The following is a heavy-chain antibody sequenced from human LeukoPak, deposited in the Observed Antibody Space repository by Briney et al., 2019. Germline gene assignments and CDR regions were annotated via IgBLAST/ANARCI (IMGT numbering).Heavy chain of an antibody. CDR2: ISGSGGST. J-gene: IGHJ4*02. Sequence: GGSLRLSCAASGFTFSSYWMSWVRQAPGKGLEWVSAISGSGGSTYYADSVKGRFTISRDNSKNTLYLQMNSLRAEDTAVYYCAKDRSIVGYDSSGFPLEFDYWGQGTLVTVSS. CDR1: GFTFSSYW. CDR3: AKDRSIVGYDSSGFPLEFDY. D-gene: IGHD3-22*01. V-gene: IGHV3-23*01.